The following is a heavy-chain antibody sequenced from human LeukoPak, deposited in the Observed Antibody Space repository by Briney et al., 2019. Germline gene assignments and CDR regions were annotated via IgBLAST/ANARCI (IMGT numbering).Heavy chain of an antibody. V-gene: IGHV1-8*03. J-gene: IGHJ6*03. CDR2: MNPDSGNT. CDR3: ARGLETKYYDFWSGYYDYYYYYMDV. Sequence: ASVKVSCKASGYTFTGYYMHWVRQATGQGLEWMGWMNPDSGNTGYAQKFQGRVTITRNTSISTAYMELSSLRSEDTAVYYCARGLETKYYDFWSGYYDYYYYYMDVWGKGTTVTVSS. D-gene: IGHD3-3*01. CDR1: GYTFTGYY.